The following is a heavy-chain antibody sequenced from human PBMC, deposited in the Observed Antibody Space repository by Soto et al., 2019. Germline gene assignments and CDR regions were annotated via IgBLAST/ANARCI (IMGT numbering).Heavy chain of an antibody. D-gene: IGHD1-1*01. CDR1: GDSVSGNRSA. CDR3: AGTTSHHGLYMDV. J-gene: IGHJ6*03. Sequence: SQTLSLTCAISGDSVSGNRSAWNWIRLSPSRGLEWLARTYYRSRWYNDYAVSVRSRITVNADTSKNQFSLQLTSVAPEDTAIYYCAGTTSHHGLYMDVWGRGTTVTVSS. CDR2: TYYRSRWYN. V-gene: IGHV6-1*01.